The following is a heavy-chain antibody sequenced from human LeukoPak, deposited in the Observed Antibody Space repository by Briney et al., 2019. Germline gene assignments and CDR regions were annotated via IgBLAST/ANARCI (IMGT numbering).Heavy chain of an antibody. CDR2: ISGSGGST. J-gene: IGHJ4*02. CDR1: GFTFGSYA. V-gene: IGHV3-23*01. Sequence: GGSLRLSYAASGFTFGSYAMSWVRQAPGKGLEWVSAISGSGGSTYYADSVKGRFTISRDNSKNTLYLQMNSLRAEDTAVYYCAKSKPFYYYDSSGYYYDFDYWGQGTLVTVSS. D-gene: IGHD3-22*01. CDR3: AKSKPFYYYDSSGYYYDFDY.